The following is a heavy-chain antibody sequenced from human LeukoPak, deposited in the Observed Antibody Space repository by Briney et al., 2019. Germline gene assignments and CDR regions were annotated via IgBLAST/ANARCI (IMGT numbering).Heavy chain of an antibody. CDR3: ARAREYCSGGSCYGFYYYYYYYMDV. J-gene: IGHJ6*03. CDR2: IYHSGST. D-gene: IGHD2-15*01. V-gene: IGHV4-38-2*02. CDR1: GYSISSGYY. Sequence: SETLSLTCTVSGYSISSGYYWGWIRQPPGKGLEWIGSIYHSGSTYYNPSLKSRVTISVDTSKNQFSLKLSSVTAADTAVYYCARAREYCSGGSCYGFYYYYYYYMDVRGKGTTVTVSS.